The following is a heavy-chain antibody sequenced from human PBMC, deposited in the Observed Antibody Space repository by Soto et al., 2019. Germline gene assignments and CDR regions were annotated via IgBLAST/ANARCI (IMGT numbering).Heavy chain of an antibody. J-gene: IGHJ4*02. CDR1: GFTFRIYA. Sequence: SMRLSCAASGFTFRIYAMSWVRQALGKGLEWVSAISGSGGSTYYADSVKGRFTISRDNSKNTLYLQMNSLRAEDTAVYYCAKDVLTPKTGSFDYWGQGTLVTVSS. V-gene: IGHV3-23*01. D-gene: IGHD1-1*01. CDR3: AKDVLTPKTGSFDY. CDR2: ISGSGGST.